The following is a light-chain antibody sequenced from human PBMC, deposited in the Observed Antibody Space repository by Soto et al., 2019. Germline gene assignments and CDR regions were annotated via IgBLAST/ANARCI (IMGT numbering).Light chain of an antibody. V-gene: IGKV3-20*01. CDR1: QSVSSSY. J-gene: IGKJ4*01. CDR3: QQYGSPPPGT. Sequence: EIVLTQSPGTLSLSPGERATLSCRASQSVSSSYLAWYQQRPGQAPRLLIYAASNRATGIPDRFSGSGSATDSTLTISRLEPEDFAVYYCQQYGSPPPGTFGGGTMVEIK. CDR2: AAS.